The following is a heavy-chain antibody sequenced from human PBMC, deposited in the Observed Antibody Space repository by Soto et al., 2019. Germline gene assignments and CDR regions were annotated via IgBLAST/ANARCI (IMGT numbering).Heavy chain of an antibody. CDR3: ARETQYCSGGSCYSPFDY. D-gene: IGHD2-15*01. CDR2: TYYRSKWYN. CDR1: GDSVSSNSAA. Sequence: SQTLSLTCAISGDSVSSNSAAWNWIRQSPSRGLEWLGRTYYRSKWYNDYAVSVKSRITINPDTSKNQFSLQLNSVTPEDTAVYYCARETQYCSGGSCYSPFDYWGQGTLVTVSS. J-gene: IGHJ4*02. V-gene: IGHV6-1*01.